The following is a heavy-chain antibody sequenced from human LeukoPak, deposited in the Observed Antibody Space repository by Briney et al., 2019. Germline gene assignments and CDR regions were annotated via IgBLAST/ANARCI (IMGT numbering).Heavy chain of an antibody. Sequence: GESLKICCKGSGYSFPNYWIGWVRQMPGKGLEWMGIIYPGDSHTRYSPSFQDQVTISVDKSISTAYLQWSSLKASDTAMYYCARGPYAYTSSATLGSYNWFDPWGQGSLVTVSS. CDR3: ARGPYAYTSSATLGSYNWFDP. D-gene: IGHD2-2*02. J-gene: IGHJ5*02. V-gene: IGHV5-51*01. CDR2: IYPGDSHT. CDR1: GYSFPNYW.